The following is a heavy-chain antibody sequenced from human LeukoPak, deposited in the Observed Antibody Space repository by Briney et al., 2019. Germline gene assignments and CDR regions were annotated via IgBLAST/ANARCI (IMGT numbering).Heavy chain of an antibody. Sequence: SETLSLTCTVSGGSISSSYLSWIRQPPGKGLEWIGYIYYSGNTKYNPSLKSRVAISVDTSKNQFSLKLNSVTAADTAVYYCARELKLGSTAYHFDYWGQGTLVTVSS. CDR1: GGSISSSY. CDR3: ARELKLGSTAYHFDY. J-gene: IGHJ4*02. V-gene: IGHV4-59*01. D-gene: IGHD2-2*01. CDR2: IYYSGNT.